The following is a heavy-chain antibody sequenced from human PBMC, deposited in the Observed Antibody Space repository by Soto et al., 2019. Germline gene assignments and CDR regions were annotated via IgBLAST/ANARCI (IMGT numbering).Heavy chain of an antibody. V-gene: IGHV1-46*04. Sequence: EASVKVSCKASRYTLTNYYFHWVRQSPGQGLEWVGTINPSASSASYAQKLRGRLTMDRDTSTTTVYMGLSRLTSQDTAVYFRARDTSAANGVLDNWGQGTLVTVSS. J-gene: IGHJ4*02. CDR3: ARDTSAANGVLDN. CDR1: RYTLTNYY. CDR2: INPSASSA. D-gene: IGHD3-10*01.